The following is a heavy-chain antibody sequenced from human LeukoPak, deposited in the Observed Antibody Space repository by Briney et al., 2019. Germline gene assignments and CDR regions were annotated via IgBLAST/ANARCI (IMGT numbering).Heavy chain of an antibody. Sequence: GGSLRLSCAASGFTFSSYAMHWVRQAPGKGLEWVAVISYDGSNKYYADSVKGRFTISRDNSKNTLYLQMNSLRAEDTAVYYCARSHADIVVVPTEDAFDIWGQGTMVTVSS. V-gene: IGHV3-30*04. CDR3: ARSHADIVVVPTEDAFDI. D-gene: IGHD2-15*01. CDR2: ISYDGSNK. CDR1: GFTFSSYA. J-gene: IGHJ3*02.